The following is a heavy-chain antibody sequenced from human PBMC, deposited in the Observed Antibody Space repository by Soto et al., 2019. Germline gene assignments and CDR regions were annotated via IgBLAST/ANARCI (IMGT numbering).Heavy chain of an antibody. Sequence: GGSLRLSCAASGFTFSNAWMSWVRQAPGKGLEWVGRIKSKTDGGTTDYAAPVKGRFTISRDDSKNTLYLQMNSLKTEDTAVYYCTTDSYGDYAGGAFDIWGQGTMVTVSS. CDR3: TTDSYGDYAGGAFDI. J-gene: IGHJ3*02. CDR1: GFTFSNAW. V-gene: IGHV3-15*01. D-gene: IGHD4-17*01. CDR2: IKSKTDGGTT.